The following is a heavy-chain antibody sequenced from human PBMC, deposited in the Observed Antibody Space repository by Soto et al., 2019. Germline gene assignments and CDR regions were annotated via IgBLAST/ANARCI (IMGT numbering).Heavy chain of an antibody. CDR1: VFTFSDYY. D-gene: IGHD2-15*01. Sequence: PGGSLRISCAASVFTFSDYYMSWVGQAPGRGLDLLSYISGSSRYTNSADSVKGRFTISRDNAKNSLYLQMNSLSAEDTAVYYCARDGVCSGGTCYYLANGMDVWGQGTTVTVSS. CDR2: ISGSSRYT. J-gene: IGHJ6*02. V-gene: IGHV3-11*06. CDR3: ARDGVCSGGTCYYLANGMDV.